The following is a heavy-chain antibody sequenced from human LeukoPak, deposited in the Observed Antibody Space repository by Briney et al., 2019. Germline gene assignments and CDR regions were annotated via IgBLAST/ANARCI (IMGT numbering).Heavy chain of an antibody. CDR3: AKTSDQLLYSKFDF. CDR2: IQYDGSYK. J-gene: IGHJ4*02. D-gene: IGHD2-2*02. Sequence: GGSLRLSCATSEFTFSFYGMHWVRQAPGKGLEWVAFIQYDGSYKFYADSVQGRFSISRDNSKNTLFLQMNSLRADDTAVYYCAKTSDQLLYSKFDFWGQGTLVTVSS. V-gene: IGHV3-30*02. CDR1: EFTFSFYG.